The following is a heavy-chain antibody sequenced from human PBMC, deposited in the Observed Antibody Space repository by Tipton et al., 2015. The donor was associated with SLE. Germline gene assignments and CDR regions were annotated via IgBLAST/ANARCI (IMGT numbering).Heavy chain of an antibody. Sequence: TLSLTCTVSGGSISSGGYYWSWIRQHPGKGLEWIGYSQDSGSSHYNPTLKSRVTISVDRSKNQFSLKLSSVIAADTAVYYCGRARVGMGYVFDVWGQGTMVTVSS. V-gene: IGHV4-31*03. CDR3: GRARVGMGYVFDV. CDR2: SQDSGSS. J-gene: IGHJ3*01. D-gene: IGHD5-24*01. CDR1: GGSISSGGYY.